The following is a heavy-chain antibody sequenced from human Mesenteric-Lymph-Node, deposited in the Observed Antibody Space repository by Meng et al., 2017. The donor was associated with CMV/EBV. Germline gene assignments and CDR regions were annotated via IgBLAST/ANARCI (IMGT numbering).Heavy chain of an antibody. V-gene: IGHV4-59*01. CDR3: ARANDFWSGQMDV. D-gene: IGHD3-3*01. CDR2: IFYSGST. CDR1: GGSLSSYY. Sequence: SETLSLTCTVSGGSLSSYYWSWIRQPPGKGLEYIGYIFYSGSTYYNPSLKSRVTMSVDTSKNQFSLELSSVTAADTAVYFCARANDFWSGQMDVWGQGTTVTVSS. J-gene: IGHJ6*02.